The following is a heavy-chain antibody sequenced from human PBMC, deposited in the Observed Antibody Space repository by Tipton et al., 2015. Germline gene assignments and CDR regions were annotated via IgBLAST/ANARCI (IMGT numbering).Heavy chain of an antibody. J-gene: IGHJ6*02. D-gene: IGHD5-18*01. Sequence: TLSLTCTVSGGSISSSTYYWGWIRQPPGKGLAWIGSISYSGSTSYNPSLKSRVTISVDTSKNQFSLKLSSVTAADTAGYYCAREGESYGDNDHDGMDVWGQGTTVTVS. CDR3: AREGESYGDNDHDGMDV. CDR1: GGSISSSTYY. V-gene: IGHV4-39*07. CDR2: ISYSGST.